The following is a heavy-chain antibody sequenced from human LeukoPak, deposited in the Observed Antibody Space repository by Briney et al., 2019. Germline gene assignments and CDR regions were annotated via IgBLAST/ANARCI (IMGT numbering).Heavy chain of an antibody. D-gene: IGHD4-23*01. CDR2: ISSSSSTI. Sequence: PGGSLRLSCAASGFTFSSYSMNWVRQAPGKGLEWVSYISSSSSTIYYADSVEGRFTISRDNAMNSLYLQMNSLRAEDTAVYYCARDQMTTVVTQDYWGQGTLVTVSS. V-gene: IGHV3-48*04. CDR3: ARDQMTTVVTQDY. CDR1: GFTFSSYS. J-gene: IGHJ4*02.